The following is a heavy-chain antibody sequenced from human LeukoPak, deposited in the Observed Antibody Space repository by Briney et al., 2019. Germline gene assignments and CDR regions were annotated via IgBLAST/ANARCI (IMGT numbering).Heavy chain of an antibody. CDR1: GGSISKYY. Sequence: PSGTLSLTCFFSGGSISKYYWSWIGQPPGRGLEGIGYIYSSGSTNYNPSLKTRVTIPADTSKNQFSLKLTSVTAADTAVYYCARSNWAEYFQYWGQGALVTVSS. CDR2: IYSSGST. CDR3: ARSNWAEYFQY. V-gene: IGHV4-59*13. D-gene: IGHD1-20*01. J-gene: IGHJ1*01.